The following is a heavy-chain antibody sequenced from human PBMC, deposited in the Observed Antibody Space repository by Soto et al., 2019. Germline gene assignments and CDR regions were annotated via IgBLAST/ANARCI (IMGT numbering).Heavy chain of an antibody. CDR3: ARGDVVVVAATRGDYYYGMDV. D-gene: IGHD2-15*01. J-gene: IGHJ6*02. V-gene: IGHV1-69*01. Sequence: QVQLVQSGAEVKKPGSSVKVSCKASGGTFSSYAISWVRQAPGQGLEWMGGIIPIFGTANYAQKFQGRGRITADESTSTAYVELSGLRSEDTAVYYCARGDVVVVAATRGDYYYGMDVWGQGTTVTVSS. CDR1: GGTFSSYA. CDR2: IIPIFGTA.